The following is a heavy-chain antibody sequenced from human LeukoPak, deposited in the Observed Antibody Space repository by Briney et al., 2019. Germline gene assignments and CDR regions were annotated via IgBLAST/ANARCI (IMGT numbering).Heavy chain of an antibody. Sequence: PGGSLRLSCAASGFTFGSYWMHWVRQAPGKGLVWVSRMDGDGSVTRYADSVKGRFTISRDSAKNRLFLQMNSLRAEDTAVYYCASRYEVLTGMLADYYYAMDVWGQGTTVTVSS. CDR2: MDGDGSVT. D-gene: IGHD3-9*01. CDR3: ASRYEVLTGMLADYYYAMDV. V-gene: IGHV3-74*01. CDR1: GFTFGSYW. J-gene: IGHJ6*02.